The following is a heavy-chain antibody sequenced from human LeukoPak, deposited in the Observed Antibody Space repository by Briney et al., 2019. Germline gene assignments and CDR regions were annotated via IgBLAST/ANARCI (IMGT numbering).Heavy chain of an antibody. V-gene: IGHV3-23*01. Sequence: GGSLRLSCAASGFTFSSYAMTWVRQAPGKGLEWVSGMYASGENTYYADSVKGRFTISRENSKNTLYLQMNSLRGEDTAVYYCVRGLRELPYWGQGTLVTVSS. CDR3: VRGLRELPY. J-gene: IGHJ4*02. CDR1: GFTFSSYA. CDR2: MYASGENT. D-gene: IGHD1-26*01.